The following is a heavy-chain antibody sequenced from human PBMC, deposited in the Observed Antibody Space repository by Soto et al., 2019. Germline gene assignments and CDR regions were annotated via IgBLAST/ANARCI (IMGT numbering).Heavy chain of an antibody. D-gene: IGHD3-9*01. Sequence: QVQLVESGGGVVQPGRSLRLSCAASGFTFSSYGMHWVRQAPGKGLEWVAVISYDGSNKYYADSVKGRFTISRDNSKNTLYLQMNSLRAEDTAVYYCAKVAGVYDIFTGYYPGDNWFDPWGQGTLVTVSS. CDR1: GFTFSSYG. J-gene: IGHJ5*02. CDR3: AKVAGVYDIFTGYYPGDNWFDP. CDR2: ISYDGSNK. V-gene: IGHV3-30*18.